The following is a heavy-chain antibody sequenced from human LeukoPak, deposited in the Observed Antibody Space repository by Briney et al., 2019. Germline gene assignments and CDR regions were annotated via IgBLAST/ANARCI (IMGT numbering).Heavy chain of an antibody. CDR1: RFTLSIYE. D-gene: IGHD4-17*01. CDR2: ISSSGSTI. J-gene: IGHJ3*02. Sequence: PGGSLRLSRAASRFTLSIYEMNCVRQAPGKGREGGSYISSSGSTIYYADSVKGRFTIFRDNAKNTLCLQMNSLRVEDTVVYYCTSGPHRINYYGDLPSDAFDIWGQGTMVTVSS. V-gene: IGHV3-48*03. CDR3: TSGPHRINYYGDLPSDAFDI.